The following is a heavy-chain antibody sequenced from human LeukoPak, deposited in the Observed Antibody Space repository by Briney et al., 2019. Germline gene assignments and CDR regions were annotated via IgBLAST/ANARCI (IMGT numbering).Heavy chain of an antibody. D-gene: IGHD1-26*01. CDR1: GYTFTSYG. CDR3: ASGSSDKGYYYGMDV. CDR2: ISAYNGNT. Sequence: ASVKLSCNASGYTFTSYGSSWVRQAPGQGLEWIGLISAYNGNTNYAQKLQGRVTMTTDTSTSTAYMELRSLRSDDTAVYYCASGSSDKGYYYGMDVWGQGTTVTVSS. V-gene: IGHV1-18*01. J-gene: IGHJ6*02.